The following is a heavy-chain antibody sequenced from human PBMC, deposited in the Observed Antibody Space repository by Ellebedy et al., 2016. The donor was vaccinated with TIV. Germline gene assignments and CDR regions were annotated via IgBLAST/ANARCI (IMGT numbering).Heavy chain of an antibody. Sequence: PGGSLRLSCAASGFIFSYYNMNWVRQAPGKGLEWVAYISGVSSTIIYADSVKGRFTVSRDNAKNSLYLQMNSLRDEDTAVYYCARLNGDWFDPWGQGTLVTVSS. CDR1: GFIFSYYN. D-gene: IGHD2-8*01. CDR3: ARLNGDWFDP. V-gene: IGHV3-48*02. CDR2: ISGVSSTI. J-gene: IGHJ5*02.